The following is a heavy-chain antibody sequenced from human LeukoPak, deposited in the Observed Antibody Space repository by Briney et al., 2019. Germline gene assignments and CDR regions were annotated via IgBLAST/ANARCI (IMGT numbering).Heavy chain of an antibody. D-gene: IGHD3-10*01. J-gene: IGHJ5*02. CDR2: IYYSGST. Sequence: NPSETLSLTCTVSGGSISSSSYYWGWIRQPPGKGLEWIGSIYYSGSTYYNPSLKSRVTISVDTSKNQFSLKLSSVTAADTAVYYCARGYPVWFGTSNWFDPWGQGTLVTVSS. CDR1: GGSISSSSYY. V-gene: IGHV4-39*07. CDR3: ARGYPVWFGTSNWFDP.